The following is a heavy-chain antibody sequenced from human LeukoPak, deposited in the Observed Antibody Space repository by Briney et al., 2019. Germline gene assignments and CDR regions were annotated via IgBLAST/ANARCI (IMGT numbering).Heavy chain of an antibody. D-gene: IGHD4-11*01. Sequence: SETLSLTCTVSGGSISSYYWSWIRQPPGKGLEWIGNTYYSGSTDYNPSLKSRVTISVDPSKNQFSLKLSSVTAADTAVYYCAREGVTKYYFGYLGQGTLVTVSS. V-gene: IGHV4-59*01. CDR1: GGSISSYY. CDR3: AREGVTKYYFGY. CDR2: TYYSGST. J-gene: IGHJ4*02.